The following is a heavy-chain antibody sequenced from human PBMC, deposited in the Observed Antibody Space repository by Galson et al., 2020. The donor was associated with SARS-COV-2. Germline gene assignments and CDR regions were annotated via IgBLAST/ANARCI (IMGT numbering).Heavy chain of an antibody. Sequence: GESLKISCAASGFTFSSYWMHWVRQAPGKGLMWVSRINSYGGNAGYADSVKGRFTISRDNAKNTLYLQINSLRDEDTAVYYCATDLEISGKDYFASWGQGTLVTVSS. D-gene: IGHD1-1*01. V-gene: IGHV3-74*01. CDR2: INSYGGNA. J-gene: IGHJ4*02. CDR3: ATDLEISGKDYFAS. CDR1: GFTFSSYW.